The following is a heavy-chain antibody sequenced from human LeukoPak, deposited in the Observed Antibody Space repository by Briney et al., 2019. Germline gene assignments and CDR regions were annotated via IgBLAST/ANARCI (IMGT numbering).Heavy chain of an antibody. Sequence: PGGSLRLSCGGSGFNFKNYGIHWVRQAPGRGLEWVAGMSYDGGHIYYGDSVKGRFTISRDNSKDTAYVEMNSLRPADTAVYYCAKRCSSTSCAIEFDSWGQGILVTVSS. V-gene: IGHV3-30*18. CDR1: GFNFKNYG. CDR2: MSYDGGHI. J-gene: IGHJ4*02. D-gene: IGHD2-2*01. CDR3: AKRCSSTSCAIEFDS.